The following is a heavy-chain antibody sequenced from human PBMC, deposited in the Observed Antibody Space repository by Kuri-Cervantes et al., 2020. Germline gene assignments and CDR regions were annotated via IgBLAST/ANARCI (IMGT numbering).Heavy chain of an antibody. CDR3: AKSMGYYHYMDV. V-gene: IGHV3-64*04. CDR1: GFTFSSNA. D-gene: IGHD2-8*01. CDR2: ISSNGGST. Sequence: GGSLRLACAVSGFTFSSNAMHWVRQAPWKGLEYVSAISSNGGSTYYADSVKGRFTISRDNSKNTMYLQMNSLRAEDTAIYYCAKSMGYYHYMDVWGEGTTVTVSS. J-gene: IGHJ6*03.